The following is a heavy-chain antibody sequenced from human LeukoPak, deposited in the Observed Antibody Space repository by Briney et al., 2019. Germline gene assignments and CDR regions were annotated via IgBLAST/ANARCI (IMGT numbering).Heavy chain of an antibody. J-gene: IGHJ6*02. CDR2: IYTSGST. D-gene: IGHD3-3*01. V-gene: IGHV4-61*02. Sequence: SQTLSLTCTVSGGSISSGSYYWSWIRQPAGTGLEWIGRIYTSGSTNYNPSLKSRVTISVDTSKNQFSLKLSSVTAADTAVYYCARESITIFGVVTNYYYYGMDVWGQGTTVTVSS. CDR1: GGSISSGSYY. CDR3: ARESITIFGVVTNYYYYGMDV.